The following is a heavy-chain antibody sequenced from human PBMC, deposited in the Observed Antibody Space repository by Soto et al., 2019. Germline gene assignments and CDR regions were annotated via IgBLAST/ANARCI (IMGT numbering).Heavy chain of an antibody. CDR3: TKDWVGVSTIPHN. D-gene: IGHD5-12*01. CDR2: ISASGASI. Sequence: EEHLLESGGDLVQPGGSLRLSCAASGFMFDNYAMSWIRQAPGKGLEWVAGISASGASIHYADAVKGRFIVSRDNANNALYLQMSSLIVEDTATYYCTKDWVGVSTIPHNWGQGTRVTVSS. J-gene: IGHJ4*02. CDR1: GFMFDNYA. V-gene: IGHV3-23*01.